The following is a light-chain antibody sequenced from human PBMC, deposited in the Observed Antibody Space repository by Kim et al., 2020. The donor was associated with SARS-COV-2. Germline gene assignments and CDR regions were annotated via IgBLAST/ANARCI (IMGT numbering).Light chain of an antibody. Sequence: DIQMTQSPSTLSASVGDRVTITCRASQGVDNLLAWYQQKPGKGPKLLIYKVTILESGVPSRFSGSGSGTEFTLTITNLQPDDFATYYCQQYTSFSSTFGQGTKLEI. CDR3: QQYTSFSST. J-gene: IGKJ2*01. CDR2: KVT. V-gene: IGKV1-5*03. CDR1: QGVDNL.